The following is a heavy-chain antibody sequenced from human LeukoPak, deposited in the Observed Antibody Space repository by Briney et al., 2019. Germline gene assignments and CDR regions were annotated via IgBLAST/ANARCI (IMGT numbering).Heavy chain of an antibody. CDR3: ARETPSGYYFDH. V-gene: IGHV3-30*03. J-gene: IGHJ4*02. D-gene: IGHD3-10*01. CDR2: ISYDGSNK. Sequence: GGSLRLSCAASGFTFSSYGMHWVRQAPGKGLEWVAVISYDGSNKYYADSVKGRFTISRDNPKNTLYLQMNSLRAEDTAVYYCARETPSGYYFDHWGQGTLVTVSS. CDR1: GFTFSSYG.